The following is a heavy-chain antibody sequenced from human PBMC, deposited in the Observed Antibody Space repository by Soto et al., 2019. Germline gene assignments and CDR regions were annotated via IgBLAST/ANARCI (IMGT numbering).Heavy chain of an antibody. D-gene: IGHD6-19*01. CDR2: INWNGGST. J-gene: IGHJ6*02. CDR1: GFTFDDYG. Sequence: GGSLRLSCAASGFTFDDYGMSWVRQAPGKGLEWVSGINWNGGSTGYADSVKGRFTISRDNAKNSLYLQMNSLRAEDTALYYCARWDSSGWHYYYYGMDVWGQGTTVTVSS. V-gene: IGHV3-20*04. CDR3: ARWDSSGWHYYYYGMDV.